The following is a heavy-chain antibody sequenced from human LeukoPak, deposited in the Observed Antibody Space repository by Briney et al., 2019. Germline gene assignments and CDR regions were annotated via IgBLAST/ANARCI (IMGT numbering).Heavy chain of an antibody. Sequence: GASVKVSCKASGYSFSDYDIIWVRQAAVHGLEWVGWVNPKSGSRAFAQKFQGRLTMTSSSSITTVYMELSSLRSDDSAVYYCARGVSFRRTTWAHWGEETRVRVSS. CDR1: GYSFSDYD. V-gene: IGHV1-8*02. CDR3: ARGVSFRRTTWAH. D-gene: IGHD1-14*01. CDR2: VNPKSGSR. J-gene: IGHJ4*02.